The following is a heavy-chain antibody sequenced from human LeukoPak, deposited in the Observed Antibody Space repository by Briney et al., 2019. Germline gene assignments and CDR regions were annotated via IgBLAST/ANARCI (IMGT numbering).Heavy chain of an antibody. CDR1: GFTFSGYG. CDR2: ISTNSHYI. CDR3: ARGYYFDY. Sequence: GGSLRLSCAASGFTFSGYGMHWVRQAPGKGLEWVSSISTNSHYIYYADSVKGRFTISRDNAKNSLYLQMHSLRAEDTAVYYCARGYYFDYWGQGTLVTVSS. J-gene: IGHJ4*02. V-gene: IGHV3-21*01.